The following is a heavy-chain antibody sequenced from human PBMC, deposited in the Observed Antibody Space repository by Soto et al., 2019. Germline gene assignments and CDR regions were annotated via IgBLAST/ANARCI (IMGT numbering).Heavy chain of an antibody. J-gene: IGHJ4*02. CDR3: ARDQGYYYDSRGYKPPAY. Sequence: ASVKVSCKASGCTFTSYGISWVRQAPGQGLEWMGWISAYNGNTNYAQKPQGRVTMTTDTSTSTAYMELRSLRSDDTAVYYCARDQGYYYDSRGYKPPAYRGPGTLVTVSS. CDR2: ISAYNGNT. D-gene: IGHD3-22*01. CDR1: GCTFTSYG. V-gene: IGHV1-18*01.